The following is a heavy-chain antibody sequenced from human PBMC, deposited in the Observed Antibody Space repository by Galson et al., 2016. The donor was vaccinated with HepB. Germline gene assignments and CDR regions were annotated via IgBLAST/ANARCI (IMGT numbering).Heavy chain of an antibody. Sequence: SLRLSCAASGFTFTNFWMSWVRQAPGKGLEWVANIQQNGNEEYYLDSVKGRFTISRDNTENSLYLQMNSLRAEDTAVYYCATYYYGLGSAYWGQGTLVTVSS. CDR3: ATYYYGLGSAY. J-gene: IGHJ4*02. D-gene: IGHD3-10*01. V-gene: IGHV3-7*03. CDR2: IQQNGNEE. CDR1: GFTFTNFW.